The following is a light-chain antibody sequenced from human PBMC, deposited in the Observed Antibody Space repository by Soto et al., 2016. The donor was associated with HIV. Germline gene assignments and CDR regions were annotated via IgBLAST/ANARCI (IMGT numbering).Light chain of an antibody. Sequence: DIQMTQSPSSVSASVGDRVTVTCRASQGINKWLAWYQQKPGEAPKLLIYATSNLENGVPSRFSGSGSGTDFTLTISNLQPEDSATYYCQQVNTYPLTFGQGTKLEIK. V-gene: IGKV1-12*01. CDR1: QGINKW. CDR2: ATS. CDR3: QQVNTYPLT. J-gene: IGKJ2*01.